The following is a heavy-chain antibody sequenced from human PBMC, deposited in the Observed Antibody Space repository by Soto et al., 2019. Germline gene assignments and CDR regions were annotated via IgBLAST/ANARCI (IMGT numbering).Heavy chain of an antibody. CDR2: ISRSSNDI. CDR3: AREGPSRHLYYMDV. J-gene: IGHJ6*03. Sequence: EVQVVESGGGLVKPGGSLRLSCAASGFTFSSYSMNWVRQAPGKGLEWVSYISRSSNDIYYADSVKGRFTISRDNAKNSLYLQMNRLRAEDTAVYYCAREGPSRHLYYMDVWGKGTTVTVSS. V-gene: IGHV3-21*01. CDR1: GFTFSSYS.